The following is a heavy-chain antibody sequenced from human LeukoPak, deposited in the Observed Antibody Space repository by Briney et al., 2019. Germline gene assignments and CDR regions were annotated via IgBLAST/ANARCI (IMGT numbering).Heavy chain of an antibody. D-gene: IGHD6-6*01. V-gene: IGHV1-69*04. CDR3: ARDVGYSSSSSPRDY. CDR2: IIPIHGIA. Sequence: SVKVSCKASGGTFSSYAISWVRQAPGQGLEWMGRIIPIHGIANYAQKFQGRVTITADKSTSTAYMELSSLRSEDTAVYYCARDVGYSSSSSPRDYWGQGTLVTASS. CDR1: GGTFSSYA. J-gene: IGHJ4*02.